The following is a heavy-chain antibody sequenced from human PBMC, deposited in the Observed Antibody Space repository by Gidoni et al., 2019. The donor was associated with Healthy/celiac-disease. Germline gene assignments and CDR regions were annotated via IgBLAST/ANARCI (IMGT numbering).Heavy chain of an antibody. Sequence: QVQLVETAGGVVQPRRSLISSGAASGFTFSSSGMHWVRQAPGKGLEWVAVISYDGSNTYYAEPVKGRFTISRDNSKITLYLQMNSLRAEDTAVYYCAKEGADSILQYYFDYGGQGTLVTVSS. CDR2: ISYDGSNT. CDR1: GFTFSSSG. D-gene: IGHD3-3*02. CDR3: AKEGADSILQYYFDY. V-gene: IGHV3-30*18. J-gene: IGHJ4*02.